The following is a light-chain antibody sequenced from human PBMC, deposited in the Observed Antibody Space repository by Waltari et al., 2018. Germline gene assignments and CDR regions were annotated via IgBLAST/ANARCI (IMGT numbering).Light chain of an antibody. CDR1: QTINKY. CDR3: QQSYRIPPT. Sequence: DIQMTQTPSSLSASVGDRVTITCRASQTINKYLNWYQQKPGEAPKLLIFATFNLQSGVPARFRGGGSGTDFTLTIRSLQPEDFATYYCQQSYRIPPTFGPGTKVDIK. V-gene: IGKV1-39*01. CDR2: ATF. J-gene: IGKJ3*01.